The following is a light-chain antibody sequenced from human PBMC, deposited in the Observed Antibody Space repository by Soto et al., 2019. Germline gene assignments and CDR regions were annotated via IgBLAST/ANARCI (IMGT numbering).Light chain of an antibody. V-gene: IGKV1-5*03. CDR2: KAS. CDR1: QSISAW. Sequence: DIPMTQSRSTLSASVGDRVTITCRASQSISAWLAWYQQKPGKAPKLLIYKASSLESAVPSRFSGSGSGTEFTLTISSLQPDDFATYYCQQYNSYPYTFGQGTKVDI. J-gene: IGKJ2*01. CDR3: QQYNSYPYT.